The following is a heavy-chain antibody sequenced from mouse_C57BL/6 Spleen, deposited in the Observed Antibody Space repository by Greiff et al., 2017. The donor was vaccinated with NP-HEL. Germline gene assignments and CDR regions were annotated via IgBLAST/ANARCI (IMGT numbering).Heavy chain of an antibody. CDR1: GYTFTSYW. CDR3: ARGGHYSNYVGAMDY. J-gene: IGHJ4*01. D-gene: IGHD2-5*01. CDR2: IYPSDSET. V-gene: IGHV1-61*01. Sequence: QVQLQQPGAELVRPGSSVKLSCKASGYTFTSYWMDWVKQRPGQGLEWIGNIYPSDSETHYNQKFKDKATLTVDKSSSTAYMQLSSLTSEDSAVYYCARGGHYSNYVGAMDYWGQGTSVTVSS.